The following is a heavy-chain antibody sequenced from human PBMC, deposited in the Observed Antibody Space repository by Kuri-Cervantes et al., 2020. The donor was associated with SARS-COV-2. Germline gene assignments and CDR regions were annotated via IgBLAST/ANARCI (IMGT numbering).Heavy chain of an antibody. V-gene: IGHV3-21*01. CDR1: GFTFSTYA. D-gene: IGHD6-6*01. Sequence: LSLTCAASGFTFSTYAMSWVRQAPGKGLEWVSSISSRSNYIYYADSVEGRFTISRDSANNSLSLQMYSLRAEDTAVYYCARFSYSSSNEGIYHYYGMDVWGQGTTVTVSS. J-gene: IGHJ6*02. CDR2: ISSRSNYI. CDR3: ARFSYSSSNEGIYHYYGMDV.